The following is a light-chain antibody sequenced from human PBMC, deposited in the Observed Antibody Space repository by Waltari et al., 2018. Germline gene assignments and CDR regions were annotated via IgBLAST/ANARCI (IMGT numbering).Light chain of an antibody. CDR2: DVS. V-gene: IGLV2-14*03. J-gene: IGLJ2*01. Sequence: QSALTPPASVSGSPGQSITISCTGTSSDVGGYNYVSWYQQHPGKAPTLMIYDVSNRPSGVSNRFSGSKSGNTASLTISGLQAEDEADYYCSSYISSSTLELFGGGTSLTVL. CDR1: SSDVGGYNY. CDR3: SSYISSSTLEL.